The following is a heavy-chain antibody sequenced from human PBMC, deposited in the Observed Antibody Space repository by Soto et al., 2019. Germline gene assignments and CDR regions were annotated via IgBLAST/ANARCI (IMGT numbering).Heavy chain of an antibody. D-gene: IGHD3-10*01. CDR2: IYYSGST. V-gene: IGHV4-59*01. CDR3: ARDSVSFGRYYYYYGMDV. CDR1: GGSISSYY. J-gene: IGHJ6*02. Sequence: SETLSLTCTVSGGSISSYYWSWIRQPPGKGLEWLGYIYYSGSTNYNPSLKSRVTISVDTSKNQFSLKLSFVTAADTAVSYCARDSVSFGRYYYYYGMDVWGQGTTVTVSS.